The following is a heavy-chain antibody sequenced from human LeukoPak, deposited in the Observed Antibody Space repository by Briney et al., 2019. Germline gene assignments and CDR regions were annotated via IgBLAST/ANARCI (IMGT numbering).Heavy chain of an antibody. D-gene: IGHD3-22*01. Sequence: GGSLRLSCAASGFTFSSYSMNWVRQAPGKGLEWVSYISRDSSTIYEADSAKGRFTISRDNARNSLFLQMNSLRAEDTAIYYCAREDYYDSSAYPSRGFDYWGQGTLVTVSS. CDR1: GFTFSSYS. CDR2: ISRDSSTI. CDR3: AREDYYDSSAYPSRGFDY. J-gene: IGHJ4*02. V-gene: IGHV3-48*01.